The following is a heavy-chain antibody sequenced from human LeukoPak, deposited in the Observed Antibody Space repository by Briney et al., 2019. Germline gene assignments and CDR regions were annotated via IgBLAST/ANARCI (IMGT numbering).Heavy chain of an antibody. Sequence: PSETLSLTCTVSGGSIRSYYWSWIRQPPGKGLEWIGYIYYSGSTNYNPSLKSRVSISVDTSKNQFSLKLNSVTAADTAVYYCARTGSTVTMLYPFDHWGQGTLVTVSS. CDR3: ARTGSTVTMLYPFDH. V-gene: IGHV4-59*01. CDR2: IYYSGST. J-gene: IGHJ4*02. D-gene: IGHD4-17*01. CDR1: GGSIRSYY.